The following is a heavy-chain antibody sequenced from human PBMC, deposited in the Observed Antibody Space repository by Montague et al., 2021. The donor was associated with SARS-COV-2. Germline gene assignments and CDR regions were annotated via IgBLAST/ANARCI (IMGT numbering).Heavy chain of an antibody. J-gene: IGHJ6*03. CDR2: ISYSGRT. CDR3: ASSYYYGSGTYVYNYYMDV. CDR1: GGSVSSSPYY. Sequence: SETLSLTCSVSGGSVSSSPYYWGWIRQPPGRGLEWVGSISYSGRTYFSPSLKSRLTISVDSSENQLSLRLSSVTAADTAVYYRASSYYYGSGTYVYNYYMDVWGKWTTVTVSS. D-gene: IGHD3-10*01. V-gene: IGHV4-39*01.